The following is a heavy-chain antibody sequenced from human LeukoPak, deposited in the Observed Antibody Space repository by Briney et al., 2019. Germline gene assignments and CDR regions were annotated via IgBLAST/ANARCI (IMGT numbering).Heavy chain of an antibody. D-gene: IGHD4-23*01. J-gene: IGHJ4*02. V-gene: IGHV4-39*07. CDR2: IYYSGST. CDR1: GGSISSSSYY. Sequence: SETLSLTCTVSGGSISSSSYYWVWIRQPPGKGLEWIGSIYYSGSTYYNPSLKIRVTIPVDTSKNQFSLKLSSVTAADTAVYYCARDLGGNKDYWGQGTLVTVSS. CDR3: ARDLGGNKDY.